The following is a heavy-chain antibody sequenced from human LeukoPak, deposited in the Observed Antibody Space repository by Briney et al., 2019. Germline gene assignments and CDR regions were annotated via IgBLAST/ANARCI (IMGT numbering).Heavy chain of an antibody. D-gene: IGHD1-26*01. J-gene: IGHJ6*03. CDR3: ARKARASGYYYYMDV. CDR2: IYYSGST. Sequence: SETLSLTCTVSGGSISSYYWSWIRQPPGKGLGWIGYIYYSGSTNYNPSLKSRVTISVDTSKNQFSLKLSSVTAADTAVYYCARKARASGYYYYMDVWGKGTTVTVSS. CDR1: GGSISSYY. V-gene: IGHV4-59*01.